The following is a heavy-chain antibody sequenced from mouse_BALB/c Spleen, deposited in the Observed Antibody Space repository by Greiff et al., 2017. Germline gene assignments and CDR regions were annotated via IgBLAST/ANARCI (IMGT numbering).Heavy chain of an antibody. CDR3: ARSFHQGFAY. CDR1: GFTFSSFG. CDR2: ISSGSSTI. V-gene: IGHV5-17*02. J-gene: IGHJ3*01. Sequence: EVMLVESGGGLVQPGGSRKLSCAASGFTFSSFGMHWVRQAPEKGLEWVAYISSGSSTIYYADTVKGRFTISRDNPKNTLFLQMTSLRSEDTAMYYCARSFHQGFAYWGQGTLVTVSA.